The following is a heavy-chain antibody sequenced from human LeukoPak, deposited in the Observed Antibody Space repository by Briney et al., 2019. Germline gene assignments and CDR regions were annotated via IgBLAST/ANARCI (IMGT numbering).Heavy chain of an antibody. CDR2: IYYSGST. J-gene: IGHJ3*02. CDR1: GGSISSHY. CDR3: ARDTYCTNGVCRTDAFDI. V-gene: IGHV4-59*11. Sequence: SETLSLTCTVSGGSISSHYWSWIRQPPGKGLEWIGYIYYSGSTNYNPSLKSRVTISVDTSKNQFSLKLSSVTAADTAVYYCARDTYCTNGVCRTDAFDIWGQGTMVTVSS. D-gene: IGHD2-8*01.